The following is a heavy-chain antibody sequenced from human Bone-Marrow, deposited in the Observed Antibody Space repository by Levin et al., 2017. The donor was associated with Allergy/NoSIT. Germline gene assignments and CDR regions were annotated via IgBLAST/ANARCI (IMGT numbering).Heavy chain of an antibody. Sequence: GESLKISCAASGFIFSDYGMHWVRQAPGQGLEWVAVLSYNGGEKKYEDSVKGRFTISRDNSKNTLYLHMNGLRVEDTAVYYCAKPGWGSAHYFDSWGQGTLVTVSS. CDR2: LSYNGGEK. CDR1: GFIFSDYG. J-gene: IGHJ4*02. V-gene: IGHV3-30*18. CDR3: AKPGWGSAHYFDS. D-gene: IGHD6-19*01.